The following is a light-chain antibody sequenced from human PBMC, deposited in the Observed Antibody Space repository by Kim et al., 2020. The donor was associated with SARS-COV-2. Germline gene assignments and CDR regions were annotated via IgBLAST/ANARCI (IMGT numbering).Light chain of an antibody. CDR2: WAS. CDR1: QAVLYNSNNKNH. V-gene: IGKV4-1*01. Sequence: RTTLNCKSGQAVLYNSNNKNHLAWYQQKPGQASKLLIYWASIRESGVSDRFSGSGSETDFTLTISSLQAEDVAVYYCQQYYSTPPSFGQGTKLEI. J-gene: IGKJ2*03. CDR3: QQYYSTPPS.